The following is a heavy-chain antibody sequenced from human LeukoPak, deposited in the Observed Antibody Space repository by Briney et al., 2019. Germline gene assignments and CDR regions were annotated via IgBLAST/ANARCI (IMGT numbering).Heavy chain of an antibody. CDR3: ARGGPFPSSSSSREYYLDY. Sequence: DSVKVSCKASGYDFINYGISWVRQAPGRGLEWMGWRSIYNGNTDYKLQGRVTMTTDTSTSTAYMELRSLRSDDTAVYYCARGGPFPSSSSSREYYLDYWGQGTLVTVSS. CDR2: RSIYNGNT. D-gene: IGHD6-6*01. V-gene: IGHV1-18*01. J-gene: IGHJ4*02. CDR1: GYDFINYG.